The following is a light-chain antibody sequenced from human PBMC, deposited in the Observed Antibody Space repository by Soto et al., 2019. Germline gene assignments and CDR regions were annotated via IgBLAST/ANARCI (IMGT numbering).Light chain of an antibody. J-gene: IGLJ2*01. V-gene: IGLV2-11*01. Sequence: QSALTQPRSVSGSPGQSVTISCTGTSSDVGRYNFVSWYQQHPDKAPKLILYDVTKRPSGVPDRFSGSKSGNTASLAISGLQAEDEADYYCCSYAGSYTLFGGGTKLTV. CDR3: CSYAGSYTL. CDR2: DVT. CDR1: SSDVGRYNF.